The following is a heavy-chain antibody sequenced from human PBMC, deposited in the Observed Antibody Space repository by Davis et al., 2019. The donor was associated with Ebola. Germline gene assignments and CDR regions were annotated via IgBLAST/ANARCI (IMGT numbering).Heavy chain of an antibody. CDR2: IYYSGST. CDR3: ARATAFWSGYGSGFDP. J-gene: IGHJ5*02. CDR1: GGSISSYY. D-gene: IGHD3-3*01. V-gene: IGHV4-59*12. Sequence: SETLSLTCTVSGGSISSYYWSWIRQPPGKGLEWIGYIYYSGSTNYNPSLKSRVTISVDTSKNQFSLKLSSVTAVDTAVYYCARATAFWSGYGSGFDPWGQGTLVTVSS.